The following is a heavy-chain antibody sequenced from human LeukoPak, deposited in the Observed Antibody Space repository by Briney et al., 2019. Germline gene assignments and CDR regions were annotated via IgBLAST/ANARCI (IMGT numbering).Heavy chain of an antibody. V-gene: IGHV1-2*02. Sequence: ASVKVSCKASGYTFTGYYMHWVRQAPGQGIQWMGWINPNSGGTNYAQKFQGRVTMTRDTSISTAYMELSRLRSDDTAVYYCARGGFSGSGYYLYWGQGTLVTVSS. CDR1: GYTFTGYY. J-gene: IGHJ4*02. CDR3: ARGGFSGSGYYLY. D-gene: IGHD3-3*01. CDR2: INPNSGGT.